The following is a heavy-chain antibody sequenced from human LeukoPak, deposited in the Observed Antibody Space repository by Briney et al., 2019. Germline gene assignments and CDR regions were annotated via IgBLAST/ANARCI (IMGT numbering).Heavy chain of an antibody. D-gene: IGHD2-15*01. CDR2: LKPDGSDK. Sequence: GGSLRLSCAASGFIFSHNWMSWVRQVPGKGLEWVANLKPDGSDKYYVDSVKGRFTISRDNAKNSLYLQMDSLRAEDTAVYYCTTELQWSFYYWGQGTLVTVSS. CDR3: TTELQWSFYY. CDR1: GFIFSHNW. J-gene: IGHJ4*02. V-gene: IGHV3-7*02.